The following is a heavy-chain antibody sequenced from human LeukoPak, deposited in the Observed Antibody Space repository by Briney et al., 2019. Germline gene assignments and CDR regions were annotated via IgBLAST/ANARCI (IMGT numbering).Heavy chain of an antibody. CDR2: IYHSGST. D-gene: IGHD6-6*01. J-gene: IGHJ4*02. Sequence: SQTLSLTCTVSGGSISSGGYYWSWIRQPPGKGLEWIGYIYHSGSTYYNPSLKSRVTISVDRSKNQFSLKLSSVTAADTAVYYCAARRRSSSGGNFDYWGQGTLVTVSS. CDR1: GGSISSGGYY. V-gene: IGHV4-30-2*01. CDR3: AARRRSSSGGNFDY.